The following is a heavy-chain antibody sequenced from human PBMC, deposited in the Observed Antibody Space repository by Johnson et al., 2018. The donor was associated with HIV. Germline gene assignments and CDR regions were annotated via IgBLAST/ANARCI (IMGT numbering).Heavy chain of an antibody. D-gene: IGHD3-22*01. J-gene: IGHJ3*01. V-gene: IGHV3-20*04. CDR2: INWNGGST. Sequence: VQLVESGGGLVQPGGSLRLSCAASGFTFDDYGMSWVRQAPGKGLEWVSGINWNGGSTGYADSVKGRFTISRDNAKNSLCLQMNSLRAEDTALYYCARGFVRISMILVADAFDLWGQGTMVTVSS. CDR1: GFTFDDYG. CDR3: ARGFVRISMILVADAFDL.